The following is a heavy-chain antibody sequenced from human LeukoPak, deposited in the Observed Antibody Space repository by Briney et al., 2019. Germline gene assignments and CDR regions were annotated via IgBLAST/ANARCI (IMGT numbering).Heavy chain of an antibody. CDR1: GLNFRSYE. CDR3: AKKTGTMSFDN. D-gene: IGHD1-7*01. J-gene: IGHJ4*02. Sequence: GGSLRLSCAASGLNFRSYEMNWVRQAPGKGLEWVSYISISGSTIYYADSVKGRFTISRDNAKNSLYLQMNSLRAEDTAVYYCAKKTGTMSFDNWGQGTLVTVSS. CDR2: ISISGSTI. V-gene: IGHV3-48*03.